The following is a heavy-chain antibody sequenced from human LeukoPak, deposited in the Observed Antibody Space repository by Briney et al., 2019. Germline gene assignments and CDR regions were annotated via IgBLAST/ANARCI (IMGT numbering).Heavy chain of an antibody. J-gene: IGHJ6*02. D-gene: IGHD2/OR15-2a*01. V-gene: IGHV3-66*01. CDR3: AGYFYGMDV. Sequence: GGSLRLSCAASGLSVSNRYMGWVRQAPGKGLEWVSAIHSGGATYYVDFVKDRFIISKDNSKNSLYLQMNSLRAEDTAVYYCAGYFYGMDVWGQGTTVTVSS. CDR1: GLSVSNRY. CDR2: IHSGGAT.